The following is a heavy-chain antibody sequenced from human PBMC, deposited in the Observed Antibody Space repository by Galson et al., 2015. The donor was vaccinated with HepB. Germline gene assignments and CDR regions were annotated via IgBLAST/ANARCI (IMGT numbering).Heavy chain of an antibody. CDR1: GFTLSSYA. D-gene: IGHD6-19*01. CDR2: ISGSGGST. CDR3: AKEKAGIAVAGPDY. V-gene: IGHV3-23*01. Sequence: SLRLSCAASGFTLSSYAMSWVRQAPGKGLEWVSAISGSGGSTYYADSVKGRFTISRDNSKNTLYLQMNSLRAEDTAVYYRAKEKAGIAVAGPDYWGQGTLVTVSS. J-gene: IGHJ4*02.